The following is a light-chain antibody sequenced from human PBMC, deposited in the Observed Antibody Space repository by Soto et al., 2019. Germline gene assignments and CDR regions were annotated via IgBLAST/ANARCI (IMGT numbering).Light chain of an antibody. CDR1: SSNVASNT. CDR3: AAWDDSLNGVV. V-gene: IGLV1-44*01. J-gene: IGLJ2*01. Sequence: QSVLTQPPSASGTPGQRVTISCSGSSSNVASNTVNWYQHLPGTAPKLLIYSNNQRPSGVPDRFSGSKSGTSASLAISGLQSEDEADHYCAAWDDSLNGVVFGGGTKLTVL. CDR2: SNN.